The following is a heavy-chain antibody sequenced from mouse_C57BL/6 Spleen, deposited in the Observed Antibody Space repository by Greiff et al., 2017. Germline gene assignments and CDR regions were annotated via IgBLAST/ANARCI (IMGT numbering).Heavy chain of an antibody. CDR3: ARMAYYSKGEDYAMDY. V-gene: IGHV8-8*01. Sequence: QVTLKESGPGILQPSQTLSLTCSFSGFSLSTFGMGVGWIRQPSGKGLEWLAHIWWDDDKYYNPALKSRLTISKDTSKNQVFLKIANVDTADTATYYCARMAYYSKGEDYAMDYWGQGTSVTVSS. CDR2: IWWDDDK. CDR1: GFSLSTFGMG. J-gene: IGHJ4*01. D-gene: IGHD2-5*01.